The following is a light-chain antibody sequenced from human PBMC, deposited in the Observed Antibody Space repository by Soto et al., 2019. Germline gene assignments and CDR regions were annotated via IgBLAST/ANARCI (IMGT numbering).Light chain of an antibody. CDR3: QQLNVNLL. Sequence: IQLTQSPSSLSASIGDRVTITCRASQDIASYLAWYQQKPGNAPNLLIYAASTLHSGVPSRFSGSGSGTDFTLTISSLQPEDFVTYYCQQLNVNLLFGQGTKLEIK. CDR1: QDIASY. CDR2: AAS. V-gene: IGKV1-9*01. J-gene: IGKJ2*01.